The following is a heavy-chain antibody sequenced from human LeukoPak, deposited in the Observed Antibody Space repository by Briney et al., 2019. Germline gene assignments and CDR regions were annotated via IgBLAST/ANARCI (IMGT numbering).Heavy chain of an antibody. J-gene: IGHJ6*03. CDR2: FSGSGATT. D-gene: IGHD1-26*01. V-gene: IGHV3-23*01. Sequence: PGGSLRLSCTASGFTFSTYVLSWVRQAPGKGLEWVSGFSGSGATTYYADSVMGRFTISRDNPKNTMYLQMNSLRAEDTAVYYCAKGRGWEASYYYYYMDVWGKGTTVTISS. CDR1: GFTFSTYV. CDR3: AKGRGWEASYYYYYMDV.